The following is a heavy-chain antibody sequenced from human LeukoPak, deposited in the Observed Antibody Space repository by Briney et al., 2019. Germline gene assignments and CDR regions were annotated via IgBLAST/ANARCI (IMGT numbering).Heavy chain of an antibody. J-gene: IGHJ6*02. CDR3: ARGRRYSSSSYYYGMDV. CDR1: GGSFSGFY. D-gene: IGHD6-6*01. CDR2: INHSGST. Sequence: SETLSLTCAVYGGSFSGFYWSWIRQPPGKGLEWIGEINHSGSTNYNPSLKSRVTISVDTSKNQFSLKLSSVTAADTAVYYCARGRRYSSSSYYYGMDVWGQGTTVTVSS. V-gene: IGHV4-34*01.